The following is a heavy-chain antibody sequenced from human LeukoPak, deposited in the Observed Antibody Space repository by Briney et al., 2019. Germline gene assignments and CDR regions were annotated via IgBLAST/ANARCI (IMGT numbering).Heavy chain of an antibody. CDR3: VKDLTGTWSFDY. V-gene: IGHV3-64D*06. Sequence: PGGSLRLSCSTSGFTFSNHFMHWVRQAPGKGLEYVSSIGPNGASTLYADSVKGRFTISRDNSKNALYFQLTSLSLEDTALYYCVKDLTGTWSFDYWGQGTLVTVSS. D-gene: IGHD3-9*01. CDR2: IGPNGAST. CDR1: GFTFSNHF. J-gene: IGHJ4*02.